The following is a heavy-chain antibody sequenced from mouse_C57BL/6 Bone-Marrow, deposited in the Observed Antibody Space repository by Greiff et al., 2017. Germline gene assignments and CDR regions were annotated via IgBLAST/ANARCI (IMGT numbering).Heavy chain of an antibody. Sequence: QVQLQQPGAELVKPGASVKLSCKASGYTFTSYWMHWVKQRPGQGLEWIGMIHPNSGSTNYNEKFKSKATLTVDKSSSTAYMQLSSLTSEDSAVYYCARSRIYDGYYAWFADWGKGTLVTVSA. V-gene: IGHV1-64*01. J-gene: IGHJ3*01. CDR1: GYTFTSYW. D-gene: IGHD2-3*01. CDR3: ARSRIYDGYYAWFAD. CDR2: IHPNSGST.